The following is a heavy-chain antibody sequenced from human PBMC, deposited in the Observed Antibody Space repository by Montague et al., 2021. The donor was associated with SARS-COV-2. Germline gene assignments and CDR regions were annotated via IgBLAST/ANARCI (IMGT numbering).Heavy chain of an antibody. V-gene: IGHV3-48*03. J-gene: IGHJ4*01. CDR3: VRVGVGSTYYFDY. D-gene: IGHD1-26*01. CDR1: GFTFSSYE. CDR2: ISSSGTTI. Sequence: SLRLSCAASGFTFSSYEMTWVRQAPGKGLEWVSYISSSGTTIYYADSMKGRFTISRDNVKDSLRLQINSLRAEDTAVYYCVRVGVGSTYYFDYWGHGTLVTVSS.